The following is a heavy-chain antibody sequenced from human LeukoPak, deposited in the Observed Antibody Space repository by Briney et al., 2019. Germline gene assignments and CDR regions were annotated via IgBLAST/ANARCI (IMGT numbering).Heavy chain of an antibody. CDR2: ISGDGGST. D-gene: IGHD4-17*01. J-gene: IGHJ4*02. V-gene: IGHV3-43*02. CDR1: GFTFDDYA. Sequence: GGSPRLSCAASGFTFDDYAMHWVRQAPGKGLEWVSLISGDGGSTYYANSVKGRFTISRDNSKNSLYLQMNSLRTEDTALYYCVKDTLTHDYGIDPPENQLDYWGQGTLVTVSS. CDR3: VKDTLTHDYGIDPPENQLDY.